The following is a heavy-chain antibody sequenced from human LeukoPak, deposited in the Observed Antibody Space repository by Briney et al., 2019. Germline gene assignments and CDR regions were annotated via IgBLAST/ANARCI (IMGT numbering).Heavy chain of an antibody. CDR1: GFTFSNYA. Sequence: GGSLRLSCAASGFTFSNYAMSWVRQAPGKGLEWVSIISGNGGTTYYADSVRGRFTISRDNSKNTLYLQMNSLRAEDTALYYCAKSLKANSGWPFDSWGQGTLVTVSS. CDR2: ISGNGGTT. CDR3: AKSLKANSGWPFDS. D-gene: IGHD6-19*01. V-gene: IGHV3-23*01. J-gene: IGHJ4*02.